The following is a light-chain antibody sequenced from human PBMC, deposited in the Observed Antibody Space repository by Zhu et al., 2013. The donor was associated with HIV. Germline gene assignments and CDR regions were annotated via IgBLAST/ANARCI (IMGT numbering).Light chain of an antibody. J-gene: IGKJ1*01. V-gene: IGKV3-15*01. CDR2: DVS. Sequence: EIVLTQSPGTLSLSPGERATLSCRASQSVGNNFLAWYQHKPGQAPRLLIYDVSTRANGIPGRFTGSGSGTEFALTISSLQSEDLAIYYCQQYNLWGTFGQGTKVEMK. CDR3: QQYNLWGT. CDR1: QSVGNN.